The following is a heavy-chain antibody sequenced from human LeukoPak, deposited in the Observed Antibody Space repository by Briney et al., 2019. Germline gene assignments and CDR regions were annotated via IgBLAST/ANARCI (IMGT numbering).Heavy chain of an antibody. CDR3: ARGDYGDYLFQH. J-gene: IGHJ1*01. CDR2: MNPNSGNT. Sequence: ASVKVSCKASGYTFTSYDINWVRQATGQGLEWMGWMNPNSGNTGYAQKLQGRVTMTRNTSISTAYMEMSRLTSDDTAVYYCARGDYGDYLFQHWGQGTLVTVSS. D-gene: IGHD4-17*01. CDR1: GYTFTSYD. V-gene: IGHV1-8*01.